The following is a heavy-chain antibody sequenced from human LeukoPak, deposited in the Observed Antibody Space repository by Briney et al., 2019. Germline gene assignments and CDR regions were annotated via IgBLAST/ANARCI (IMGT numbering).Heavy chain of an antibody. V-gene: IGHV4-39*01. CDR3: ARRVAANNWFDP. J-gene: IGHJ5*02. CDR1: GGSISSSSYY. D-gene: IGHD2-15*01. Sequence: KPSETLSLTCTVSGGSISSSSYYWGWIRQPPGKGLEWIGSIYYSGSTYYNPSLKSRVTISVDTSKNQFSLKLSSVTAADTAVYYCARRVAANNWFDPWGQGTLVTVSS. CDR2: IYYSGST.